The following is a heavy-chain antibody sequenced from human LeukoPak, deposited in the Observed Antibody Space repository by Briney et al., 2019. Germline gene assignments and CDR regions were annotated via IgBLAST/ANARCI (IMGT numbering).Heavy chain of an antibody. J-gene: IGHJ4*02. Sequence: PSETLSLTCTVSGDSIGGYYWSWIRQPPGKGLEWIGSIYYTGNTYYNPSLKSRVTMSVDTSKNQFSLNLSSVTAADTAVYYCARRNRSGWYFDDWGQGTLVTVSS. CDR1: GDSIGGYY. D-gene: IGHD6-19*01. CDR2: IYYTGNT. CDR3: ARRNRSGWYFDD. V-gene: IGHV4-59*08.